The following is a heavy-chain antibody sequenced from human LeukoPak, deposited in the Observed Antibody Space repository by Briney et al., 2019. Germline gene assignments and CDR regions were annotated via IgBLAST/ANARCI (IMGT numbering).Heavy chain of an antibody. CDR3: ATYGSGSYDAERFDY. D-gene: IGHD3-10*01. Sequence: ASVKVSCKASGYTYTSYAMHWVRQAPGQRLEWVGWINAGNGNTKYSQKFQGRVTITRDTSASTAYMELSSLRSEDTAVYYCATYGSGSYDAERFDYWGQGTLVTVSS. J-gene: IGHJ4*02. CDR1: GYTYTSYA. V-gene: IGHV1-3*01. CDR2: INAGNGNT.